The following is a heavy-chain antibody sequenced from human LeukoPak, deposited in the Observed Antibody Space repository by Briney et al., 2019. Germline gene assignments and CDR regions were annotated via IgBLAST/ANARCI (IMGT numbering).Heavy chain of an antibody. J-gene: IGHJ4*02. D-gene: IGHD1-26*01. V-gene: IGHV3-23*01. CDR2: ISGSGVMT. CDR1: GFTFSKAW. Sequence: GGSLRLSCAASGFTFSKAWMTWVRQAPGKGRGWVATISGSGVMTYYADSVKGRFTVSGDNSKNTLYLQMSSLTAADTAVYYCAKDRSIGTYYPFDHWGQGTLVTVSS. CDR3: AKDRSIGTYYPFDH.